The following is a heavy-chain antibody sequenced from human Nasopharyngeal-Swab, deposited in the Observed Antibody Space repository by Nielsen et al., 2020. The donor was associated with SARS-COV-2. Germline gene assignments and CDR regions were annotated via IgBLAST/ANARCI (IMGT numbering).Heavy chain of an antibody. Sequence: SETLSLTFPVFGLSFFVFYWSWIRQPPGKGLEWIGEINHSGSTNYNPSLKSRVTISVDTSKNQFSLKLSSVTAADTAVYYCARSVGLRFLEWLSQHFDYWGQGTLVTVSS. CDR2: INHSGST. D-gene: IGHD3-3*01. CDR3: ARSVGLRFLEWLSQHFDY. V-gene: IGHV4-34*01. J-gene: IGHJ4*02. CDR1: GLSFFVFY.